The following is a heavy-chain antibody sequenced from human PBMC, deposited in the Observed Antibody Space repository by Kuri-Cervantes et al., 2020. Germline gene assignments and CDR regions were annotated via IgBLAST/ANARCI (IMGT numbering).Heavy chain of an antibody. J-gene: IGHJ4*02. D-gene: IGHD3-22*01. CDR3: ATHDSSGFLLH. CDR1: GYTLTELS. CDR2: FDPKDGET. V-gene: IGHV1-24*01. Sequence: ASVKVSCKVSGYTLTELSMHWVRQAPGGGLEWMGGFDPKDGETIYAQKFQGRVTISRDTAARTAYMELSSLTSEDTAVYYCATHDSSGFLLHWGQGTLVTVSS.